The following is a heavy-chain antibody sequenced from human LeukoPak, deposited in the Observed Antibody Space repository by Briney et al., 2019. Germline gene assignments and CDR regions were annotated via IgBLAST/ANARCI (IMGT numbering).Heavy chain of an antibody. Sequence: GGSLRLSCAASGFTFSSYAMSWVRQAPGKGLEWVSSISSSSSYIYYADSVEGRFTISRDNAKNSLYLQMNSLRAEDTAVYYCARGGSSSSWSDYWGQGTLVTVSS. CDR1: GFTFSSYA. CDR3: ARGGSSSSWSDY. V-gene: IGHV3-21*01. CDR2: ISSSSSYI. J-gene: IGHJ4*02. D-gene: IGHD6-13*01.